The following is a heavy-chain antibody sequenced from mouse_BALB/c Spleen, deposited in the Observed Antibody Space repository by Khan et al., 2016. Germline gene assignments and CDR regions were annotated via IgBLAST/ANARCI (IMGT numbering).Heavy chain of an antibody. CDR3: ARKGYYFFDY. D-gene: IGHD2-3*01. CDR2: IDSSVSYT. J-gene: IGHJ2*02. V-gene: IGHV1-69*01. CDR1: GYTFTDSW. Sequence: QVQLQQSGAELVMPGASVKMSCKASGYTFTDSWMHWVKQRPGQGLEWIGAIDSSVSYTRYNQNFKGKATLTVDESSSTAYMQLSSLTSEDSAVYCCARKGYYFFDYWGQGTSLTVSS.